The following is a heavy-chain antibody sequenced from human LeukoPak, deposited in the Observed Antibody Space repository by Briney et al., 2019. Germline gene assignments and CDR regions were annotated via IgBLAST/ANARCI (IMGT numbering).Heavy chain of an antibody. CDR1: GGSIGSYY. D-gene: IGHD3-22*01. CDR2: IYYSGST. Sequence: SETLSLTCTVSGGSIGSYYWSWIRQPPGKGLEWIGYIYYSGSTNYNPSLKSRVTISVDTSKNQSSLKLSSVTAADTAVYYCARQGYYYDSSGYYYHDAFDIWGQGTMVTVSS. CDR3: ARQGYYYDSSGYYYHDAFDI. V-gene: IGHV4-59*08. J-gene: IGHJ3*02.